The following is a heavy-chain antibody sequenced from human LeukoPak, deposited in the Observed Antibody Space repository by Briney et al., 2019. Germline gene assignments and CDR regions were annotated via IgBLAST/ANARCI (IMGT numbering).Heavy chain of an antibody. CDR3: ARAKSPLNIVATMSDY. V-gene: IGHV3-21*01. D-gene: IGHD5-12*01. J-gene: IGHJ4*02. CDR2: ISSSSSYI. Sequence: PGGSLRLSCAASGFTFSSYSMNWVRQAPGKGLEWVSSISSSSSYIYYADSVKGRFTISRDNAKNSLYLQMNSLRAEDTAVYYCARAKSPLNIVATMSDYWGQGTLVTVSS. CDR1: GFTFSSYS.